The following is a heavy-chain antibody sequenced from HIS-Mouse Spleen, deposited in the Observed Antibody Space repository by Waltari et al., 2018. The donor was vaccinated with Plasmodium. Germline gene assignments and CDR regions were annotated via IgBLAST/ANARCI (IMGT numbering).Heavy chain of an antibody. CDR3: ASSGSGSYYY. Sequence: QAQLQQSGARLLKPSETRYLTCPVSGGSFSGYYWSWILQPPGKGLEWIGEINHSGSTNYNPSLKSRVTISVDTSKNQFSLKLSSVTAADTAVYYCASSGSGSYYYWGQGTLVTVSS. J-gene: IGHJ4*02. CDR2: INHSGST. V-gene: IGHV4-34*01. D-gene: IGHD3-10*01. CDR1: GGSFSGYY.